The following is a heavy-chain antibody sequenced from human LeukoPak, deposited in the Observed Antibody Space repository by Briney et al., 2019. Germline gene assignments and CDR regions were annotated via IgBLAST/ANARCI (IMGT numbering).Heavy chain of an antibody. V-gene: IGHV3-20*04. Sequence: GGSLRLSCAASGFTLDDYGMSWVRQAPGKGLEWVSGINWNGGSTGYADSVKGRFTISRDNAKNSLYLQMNSLRAEDTALYYCARAGRFRYGTYYFDYWGQGTLVTVSS. CDR2: INWNGGST. CDR3: ARAGRFRYGTYYFDY. CDR1: GFTLDDYG. J-gene: IGHJ4*02. D-gene: IGHD1-26*01.